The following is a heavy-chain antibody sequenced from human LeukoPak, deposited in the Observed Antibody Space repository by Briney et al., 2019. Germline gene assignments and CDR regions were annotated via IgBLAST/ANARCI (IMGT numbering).Heavy chain of an antibody. CDR3: ARHVARSKIPYYYGSGSFDY. CDR1: GGSISSYY. V-gene: IGHV4-59*08. CDR2: IYYSGST. Sequence: PSETLSLTCTVSGGSISSYYWSWIRQPPGKGLEWIGYIYYSGSTNYNPSLKSRVTISVDTSKNQFSLKLSSVTAADTAVYYCARHVARSKIPYYYGSGSFDYWGQGTLVTVSS. D-gene: IGHD3-10*01. J-gene: IGHJ4*02.